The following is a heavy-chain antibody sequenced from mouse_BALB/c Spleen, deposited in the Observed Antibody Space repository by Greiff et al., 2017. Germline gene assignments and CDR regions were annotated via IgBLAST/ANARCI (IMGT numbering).Heavy chain of an antibody. V-gene: IGHV5-12-2*01. D-gene: IGHD1-1*01. CDR1: GFTFSSYT. J-gene: IGHJ2*01. Sequence: EVHLVESGGGLVQPGGSLKLSCAASGFTFSSYTMSWVRQTPEKRLEWVAYISNGGGSTYYPDTVKGRFTISRDNAKNTLYLQMSSLKSEDTAMYYCARLGVVEPYFDYWGQGTTLTVSS. CDR3: ARLGVVEPYFDY. CDR2: ISNGGGST.